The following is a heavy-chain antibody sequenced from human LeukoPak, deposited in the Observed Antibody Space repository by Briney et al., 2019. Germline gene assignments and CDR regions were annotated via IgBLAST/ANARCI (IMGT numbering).Heavy chain of an antibody. CDR2: INHSGST. CDR1: GGSFSGYY. Sequence: SETLSLICAVYGGSFSGYYWSWIRQPPGKGLEWIGEINHSGSTNYNPSLKSRVTISVDTSKNQFSLKLSSVTAADTAVYYCARDIVVVVAATLYYYYSMDVWGKGTTVTVSS. D-gene: IGHD2-15*01. J-gene: IGHJ6*04. CDR3: ARDIVVVVAATLYYYYSMDV. V-gene: IGHV4-34*01.